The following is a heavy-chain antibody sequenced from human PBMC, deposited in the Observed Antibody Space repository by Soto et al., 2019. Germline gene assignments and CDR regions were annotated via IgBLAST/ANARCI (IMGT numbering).Heavy chain of an antibody. CDR1: GFTFSSYG. V-gene: IGHV3-30*18. J-gene: IGHJ6*02. D-gene: IGHD1-26*01. CDR2: ISYDGSNE. CDR3: AKSRLSWEGYYYGMDI. Sequence: QVQLVESGGGVVQPGRSLRLSCAASGFTFSSYGIHWVRQAPGKGLEWVAVISYDGSNEYYADSVKGRFTISRDDSKNTLYLQMNSLGTEDTAVYFCAKSRLSWEGYYYGMDIWGQGTTVTVSS.